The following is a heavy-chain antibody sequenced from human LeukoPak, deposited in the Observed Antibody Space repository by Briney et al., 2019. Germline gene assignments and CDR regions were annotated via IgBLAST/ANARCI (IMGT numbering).Heavy chain of an antibody. CDR3: ARDRFGTTYVRGYYYGMDV. D-gene: IGHD3-16*01. CDR1: GGSISSGGYY. Sequence: TLSLTCPVSGGSISSGGYYWSWIRQHPGKSLEWIGYIYYSGSTYYNPSLKSRVTISVDTSKNQFSLKLSSVTAADTAVYYCARDRFGTTYVRGYYYGMDVWGQGTTVTVSS. J-gene: IGHJ6*02. V-gene: IGHV4-31*03. CDR2: IYYSGST.